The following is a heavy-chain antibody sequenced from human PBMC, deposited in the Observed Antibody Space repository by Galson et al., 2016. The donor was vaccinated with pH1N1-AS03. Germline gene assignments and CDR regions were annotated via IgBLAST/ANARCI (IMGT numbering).Heavy chain of an antibody. CDR3: AKEGDSSGDYFDY. V-gene: IGHV3-23*01. CDR2: ISDSSRGGNI. D-gene: IGHD3-22*01. Sequence: SLRLSCAGSGFKISTYAINWVRQAPGKGLEWVTGISDSSRGGNIYYADSVKGRFTISRDNSKNTLYLQMNSLRAEDTAVYYCAKEGDSSGDYFDYWGQGILVTVSS. J-gene: IGHJ4*02. CDR1: GFKISTYA.